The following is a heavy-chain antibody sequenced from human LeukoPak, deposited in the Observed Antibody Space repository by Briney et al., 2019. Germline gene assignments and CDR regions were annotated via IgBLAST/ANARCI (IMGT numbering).Heavy chain of an antibody. V-gene: IGHV3-30*02. CDR2: IRYDGSNK. Sequence: GGSLRLSCAASGFTFSSYGMHWVRQAPGKGLEWVAFIRYDGSNKYYADSVKGRFTISRDNSKNTLYLQMNSLRAEDTAVYYCARVRAFGGVIVTAFDIWGQGTMVTVSS. J-gene: IGHJ3*02. CDR3: ARVRAFGGVIVTAFDI. CDR1: GFTFSSYG. D-gene: IGHD3-16*02.